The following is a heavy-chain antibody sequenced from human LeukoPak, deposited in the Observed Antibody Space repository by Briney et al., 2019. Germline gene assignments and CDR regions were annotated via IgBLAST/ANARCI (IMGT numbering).Heavy chain of an antibody. CDR3: AKTGYGDSSGYYPSDAFDI. D-gene: IGHD3-22*01. Sequence: GGSLRLSCAASGFTFSSAWMTWVRQAPGKGLEWVSAISGSGGSTYYADSVKGRFTISRDNSKNTLYLQMNSLRAEDTAVYYCAKTGYGDSSGYYPSDAFDIWGQGTMVTVSS. V-gene: IGHV3-23*01. J-gene: IGHJ3*02. CDR2: ISGSGGST. CDR1: GFTFSSAW.